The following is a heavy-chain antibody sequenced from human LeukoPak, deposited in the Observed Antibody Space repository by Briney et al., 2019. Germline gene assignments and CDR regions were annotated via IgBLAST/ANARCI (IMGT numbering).Heavy chain of an antibody. Sequence: ASVKVSCKTSGYTFRSYGITWVRQAPGQGLEWMGWISGYNGKTNCVQKFQGRVTMTTDTPTATAYMELRSLRSDDTAVYFCARAAADSGKTLAFDVWGHGTMVTVSS. CDR3: ARAAADSGKTLAFDV. J-gene: IGHJ3*01. D-gene: IGHD1-26*01. V-gene: IGHV1-18*04. CDR2: ISGYNGKT. CDR1: GYTFRSYG.